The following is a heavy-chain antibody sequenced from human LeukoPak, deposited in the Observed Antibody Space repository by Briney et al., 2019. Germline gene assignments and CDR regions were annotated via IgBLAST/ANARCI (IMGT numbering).Heavy chain of an antibody. Sequence: PSETLSLTCTVSGGSIRSDSHYWGWFRQPPGRGLEWIVSINYSGATKSNPSLKGRVTMSVDTSKNQFSLNVNSVTAADTSVYYCARSGGGYEYCSGAHCYLGWFDPWGLGTLVTVSS. CDR3: ARSGGGYEYCSGAHCYLGWFDP. CDR2: INYSGAT. D-gene: IGHD2-15*01. V-gene: IGHV4-39*01. J-gene: IGHJ5*02. CDR1: GGSIRSDSHY.